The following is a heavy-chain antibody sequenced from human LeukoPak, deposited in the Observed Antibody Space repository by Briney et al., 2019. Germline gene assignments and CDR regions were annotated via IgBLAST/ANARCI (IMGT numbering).Heavy chain of an antibody. CDR2: FDPEDGET. Sequence: ASVKVSCKVSGYTLTELSMHWVRQAPGKGLEWMGGFDPEDGETIYAQKFQGRVTMTEDTSTDTAYMEMSSLRSDDTAVYYCAGGQPNWGFDFWGQGTPVTVSS. V-gene: IGHV1-24*01. CDR3: AGGQPNWGFDF. D-gene: IGHD7-27*01. J-gene: IGHJ4*02. CDR1: GYTLTELS.